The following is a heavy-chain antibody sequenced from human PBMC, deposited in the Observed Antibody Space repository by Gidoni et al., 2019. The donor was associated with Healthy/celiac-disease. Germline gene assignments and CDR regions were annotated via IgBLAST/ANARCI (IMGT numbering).Heavy chain of an antibody. CDR1: GGSIMSYY. CDR3: ARVDLAVAWYFDL. J-gene: IGHJ2*01. Sequence: QVQLQEAGPGLVKPSETLSLTCTVPGGSIMSYYWTCIRPPAGKGLEWIGRIYTSGSTNYNPSLRSQVTMSVDTSKNQFSLKLSSVTAADTAVYYCARVDLAVAWYFDLWGRGTLVTVSS. V-gene: IGHV4-4*07. CDR2: IYTSGST. D-gene: IGHD6-19*01.